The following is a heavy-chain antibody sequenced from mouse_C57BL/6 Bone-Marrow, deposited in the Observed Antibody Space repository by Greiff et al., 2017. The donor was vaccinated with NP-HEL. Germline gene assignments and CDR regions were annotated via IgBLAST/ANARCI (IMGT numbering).Heavy chain of an antibody. V-gene: IGHV1-81*01. J-gene: IGHJ3*01. CDR1: GYTFTSSG. Sequence: QVQLQQSGAELARPGASVKLSCKASGYTFTSSGISWVKQSTGQGLEWIGEIYPRSGNTYYNEKFKGKATLTADKSSSTAYMELRSLTSEDSAVYFCARGGYAWFAYWGQGTLVTVSA. CDR2: IYPRSGNT. CDR3: ARGGYAWFAY. D-gene: IGHD2-2*01.